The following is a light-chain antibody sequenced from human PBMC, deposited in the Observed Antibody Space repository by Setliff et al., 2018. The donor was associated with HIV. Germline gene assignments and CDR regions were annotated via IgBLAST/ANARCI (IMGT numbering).Light chain of an antibody. CDR3: SSYTSSNTGV. J-gene: IGLJ3*02. CDR2: EDT. Sequence: QSVLTQPPSVSGSPGQSVIISCTGTSSDVGSYNRVSWYQQPPGTAPKLIIYEDTYRPSGVPDRFSGSKSGSTASLTISGLQAEDEGDYYCSSYTSSNTGVFGGGTKVTVL. CDR1: SSDVGSYNR. V-gene: IGLV2-18*02.